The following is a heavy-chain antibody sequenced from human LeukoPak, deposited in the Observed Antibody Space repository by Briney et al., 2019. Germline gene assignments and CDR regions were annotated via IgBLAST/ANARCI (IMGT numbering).Heavy chain of an antibody. J-gene: IGHJ4*02. CDR2: ISSSSSTI. Sequence: PGGCLRLSCAASGLTFSSYSMNWVRQAPGKGLEWVSYISSSSSTIYYADSVKGRFTISRDNAKNSLYLQMNSLRDEDTAVYYCARSGRGVGATAHFDYWGQGTLVTVSS. V-gene: IGHV3-48*02. D-gene: IGHD1-26*01. CDR1: GLTFSSYS. CDR3: ARSGRGVGATAHFDY.